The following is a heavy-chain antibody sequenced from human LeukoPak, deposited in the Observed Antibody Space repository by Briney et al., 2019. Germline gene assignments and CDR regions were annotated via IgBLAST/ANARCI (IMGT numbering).Heavy chain of an antibody. CDR1: GGSISSYY. Sequence: KPSETLSLTCTVSGGSISSYYWSWIRQPPGKGLERIGYIYYSGSTNYNPSLKSRVTISVDTSKNQFSLKLSSVTAADTAVYYCARDRGSSGWYGDVFDIWGQGTMVTVSS. J-gene: IGHJ3*02. CDR3: ARDRGSSGWYGDVFDI. V-gene: IGHV4-59*01. D-gene: IGHD6-19*01. CDR2: IYYSGST.